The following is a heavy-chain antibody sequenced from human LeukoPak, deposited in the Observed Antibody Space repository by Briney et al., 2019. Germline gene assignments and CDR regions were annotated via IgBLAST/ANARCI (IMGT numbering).Heavy chain of an antibody. V-gene: IGHV4-30-2*01. CDR1: GGSLSRGGYY. Sequence: SQTLSLTCTVSGGSLSRGGYYWRWLRQPPGTGLAWIGYIYHSGSTYYNPSLKSRATIAVNRSKNQFSLKVSSMTAAATAGRSCARAQGFYDSRRELTQAFHIWGPGTMVTVTS. D-gene: IGHD3-22*01. CDR3: ARAQGFYDSRRELTQAFHI. CDR2: IYHSGST. J-gene: IGHJ3*02.